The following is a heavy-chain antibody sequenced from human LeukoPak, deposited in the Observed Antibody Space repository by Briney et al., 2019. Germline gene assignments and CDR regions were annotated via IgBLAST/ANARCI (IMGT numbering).Heavy chain of an antibody. V-gene: IGHV1-18*01. CDR1: VYTFTSYG. CDR2: ISAYNGNT. Sequence: ASVKVSCKASVYTFTSYGISWVRQAPGQGLEWMGWISAYNGNTNYAQKLQGRVTMTTDTSTSTAYMELRSLRSDDTAVYYCARSRVSYYDILTGYYPFDYWGQGTLVTVSS. CDR3: ARSRVSYYDILTGYYPFDY. D-gene: IGHD3-9*01. J-gene: IGHJ4*02.